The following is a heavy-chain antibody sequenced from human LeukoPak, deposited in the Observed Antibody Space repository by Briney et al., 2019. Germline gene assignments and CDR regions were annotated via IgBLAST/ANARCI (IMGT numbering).Heavy chain of an antibody. J-gene: IGHJ4*02. CDR2: IYTSGST. CDR3: ARSVSSGWGPKFDY. Sequence: SETLSLTCTVSGYSISSGYYWGWIRQPAGKGLEWIGRIYTSGSTNYNPSLKSRVTMSVDTSKNQFSLKLSSVTAADTAVYYCARSVSSGWGPKFDYWGQGALVTVSS. V-gene: IGHV4-4*07. CDR1: GYSISSGYY. D-gene: IGHD6-19*01.